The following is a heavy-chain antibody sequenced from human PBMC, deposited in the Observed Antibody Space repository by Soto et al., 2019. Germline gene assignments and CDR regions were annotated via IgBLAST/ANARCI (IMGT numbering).Heavy chain of an antibody. D-gene: IGHD1-1*01. CDR2: IYSGGST. J-gene: IGHJ3*02. Sequence: GGSLRLSCAASGFTVSSNYMSWVRQAPGKGLEWVSVIYSGGSTYYADSVKGRFTISRDNSKNTLYLQMNSLRAEDTAVYYCARDLQGQDAFDIWGQGTRVTVAS. CDR3: ARDLQGQDAFDI. V-gene: IGHV3-66*01. CDR1: GFTVSSNY.